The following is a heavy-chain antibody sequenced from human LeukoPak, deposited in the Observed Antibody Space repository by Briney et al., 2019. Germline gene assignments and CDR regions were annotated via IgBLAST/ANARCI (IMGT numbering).Heavy chain of an antibody. CDR2: ITYNGVNE. Sequence: SGGSLRLSCVAPRITLSSYAMSWVRQAPGKGLEWVSTITYNGVNEYYADSVKGRFTISRDNSKDTLYLQMSGLRVEDTAVYYCAKGLRGLRNRIMGDTFDLWGQGTMVAVSS. V-gene: IGHV3-23*01. CDR1: RITLSSYA. D-gene: IGHD1-14*01. J-gene: IGHJ3*01. CDR3: AKGLRGLRNRIMGDTFDL.